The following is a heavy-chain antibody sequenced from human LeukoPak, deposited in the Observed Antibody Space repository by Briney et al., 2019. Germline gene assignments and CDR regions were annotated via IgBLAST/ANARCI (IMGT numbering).Heavy chain of an antibody. J-gene: IGHJ4*01. CDR1: GVTLSSDG. Sequence: GGALRLSCAASGVTLSSDGMHGVRQAPGGGGEWVAVISEDGSNKYYADSVKGGFTISRDNSKNALYLQMNRLKAEDTAVYYSAKDQPGTFDSSGHGTPVT. CDR2: ISEDGSNK. CDR3: AKDQPGTFDS. D-gene: IGHD1-14*01. V-gene: IGHV3-30*18.